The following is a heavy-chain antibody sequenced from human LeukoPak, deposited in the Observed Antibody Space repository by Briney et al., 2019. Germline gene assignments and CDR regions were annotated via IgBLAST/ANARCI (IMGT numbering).Heavy chain of an antibody. CDR3: ARDLRYCSSTSCSPGDYFDY. CDR2: IYYSGST. V-gene: IGHV4-59*12. D-gene: IGHD2-2*01. Sequence: SETLSLTCTVSGGSISSYYWSWIRQPPGKGLEWIGYIYYSGSTNYNPSLKSRVTISVDTSKNQFSLKLSSVTAADTAVYYCARDLRYCSSTSCSPGDYFDYWGQGTLVTVSS. J-gene: IGHJ4*02. CDR1: GGSISSYY.